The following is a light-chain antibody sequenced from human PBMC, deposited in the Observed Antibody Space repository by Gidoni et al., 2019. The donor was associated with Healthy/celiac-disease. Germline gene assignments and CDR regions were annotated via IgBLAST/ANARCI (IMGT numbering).Light chain of an antibody. CDR3: QKYNSAPQT. Sequence: DIQLTQSPSSLSPAVGDRVTITCRASQGISNYLAWYQQKPGKVPKLLIYAASTLQSGVPTRFSGSGSGTDFTLTISSLQPEDVATYYCQKYNSAPQTFXQXTKVEIK. CDR2: AAS. V-gene: IGKV1-27*01. CDR1: QGISNY. J-gene: IGKJ1*01.